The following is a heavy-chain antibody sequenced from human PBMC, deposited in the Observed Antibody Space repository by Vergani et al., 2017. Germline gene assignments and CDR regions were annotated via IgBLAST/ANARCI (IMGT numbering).Heavy chain of an antibody. J-gene: IGHJ3*02. CDR1: GFTFGDYA. CDR3: ARQIIRSSGYYYKGGAYGAFDI. D-gene: IGHD3-22*01. Sequence: EVQLVESGGGLVQPGRSLRLSCTASGFTFGDYAMSWFRQAPGKGLEWVGFIRSKAYGGTTEYAASVKGRFTISRDDSKSIAYLQMNSLKTEDTAVYYCARQIIRSSGYYYKGGAYGAFDIWGQGTMVTVSS. CDR2: IRSKAYGGTT. V-gene: IGHV3-49*03.